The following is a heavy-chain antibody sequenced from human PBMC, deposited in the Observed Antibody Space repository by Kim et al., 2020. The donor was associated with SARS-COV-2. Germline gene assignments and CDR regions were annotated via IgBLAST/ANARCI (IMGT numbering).Heavy chain of an antibody. CDR2: VNAANDET. CDR1: GYTFKSYP. J-gene: IGHJ4*02. V-gene: IGHV1-3*01. D-gene: IGHD4-4*01. CDR3: ARDMNPTVYDY. Sequence: ASVKVSCKASGYTFKSYPIHWLRQAPGQRLEWMGWVNAANDETKYSQKFQGRVTITRDTSANTAYMDLRSLTFEDTAIYYCARDMNPTVYDYSGQGTLAT.